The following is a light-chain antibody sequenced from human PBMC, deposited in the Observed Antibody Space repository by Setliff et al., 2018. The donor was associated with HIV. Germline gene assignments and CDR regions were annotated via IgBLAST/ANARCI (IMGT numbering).Light chain of an antibody. V-gene: IGLV1-44*01. CDR1: SSNIGGNS. CDR2: RNN. Sequence: QSVLTQPPSASKTPGQRVTISCSGSSSNIGGNSVSWYQQLPGTAPKLLIYRNNQRPSGVPDRFSGSKSGTSASLAISGLQSEDEADYNCAAWDDSLNAYVFGSGTKVTVL. CDR3: AAWDDSLNAYV. J-gene: IGLJ1*01.